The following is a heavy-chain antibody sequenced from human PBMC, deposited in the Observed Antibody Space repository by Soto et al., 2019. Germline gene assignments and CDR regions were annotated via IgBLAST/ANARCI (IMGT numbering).Heavy chain of an antibody. J-gene: IGHJ6*03. CDR3: ARALRYFDGGDYYYMDV. V-gene: IGHV3-33*01. CDR1: GFTFSSYG. Sequence: GGSLRLSCAASGFTFSSYGMHWVRQAPGKGLEWVAVIWYDGSNKYYADSVKGRFTISRDNSKNTLYLQMNSLRAEDTAVYYCARALRYFDGGDYYYMDVWGKGTTVTVSS. CDR2: IWYDGSNK. D-gene: IGHD3-9*01.